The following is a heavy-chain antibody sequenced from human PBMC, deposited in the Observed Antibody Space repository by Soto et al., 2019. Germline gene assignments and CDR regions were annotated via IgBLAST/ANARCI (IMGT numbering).Heavy chain of an antibody. J-gene: IGHJ6*02. CDR3: AREGMPDSSWFSSYYYGMDV. D-gene: IGHD6-13*01. CDR2: IWYDGSNK. V-gene: IGHV3-33*01. CDR1: GFTFSSYG. Sequence: PGGSLRLSCAASGFTFSSYGMHWVRRAPGKGLEWVAVIWYDGSNKHYADSVKGRFTISRDNSKNTLYLQMNSLRAEDTAVYYCAREGMPDSSWFSSYYYGMDVWGQGTTVTVSS.